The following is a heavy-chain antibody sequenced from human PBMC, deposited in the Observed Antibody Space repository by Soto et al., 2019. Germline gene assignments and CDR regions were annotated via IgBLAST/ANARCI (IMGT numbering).Heavy chain of an antibody. V-gene: IGHV5-51*01. CDR2: IYPGDSDI. J-gene: IGHJ6*02. D-gene: IGHD3-22*01. CDR3: APQPSNGQWFV. CDR1: GYSFTSYW. Sequence: GESLKISCKGSGYSFTSYWIGWVRQMPGKGLEWMAIIYPGDSDIRYSPSFQGQVTISADKSISTAYLQWSRLKASDTAIYYCAPQPSNGQWFVWGQGTTVTVSS.